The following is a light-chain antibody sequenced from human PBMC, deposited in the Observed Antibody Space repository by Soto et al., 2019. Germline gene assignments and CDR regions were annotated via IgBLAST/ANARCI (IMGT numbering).Light chain of an antibody. J-gene: IGKJ1*01. CDR1: QSISSW. V-gene: IGKV1-5*01. CDR2: DAS. CDR3: QQYNSYSRT. Sequence: DIQMTQSPSTLSAAVGDRVTITCRASQSISSWLAWYQQKPGKAPKLLIYDASSLESGVPSSFGGSGSGTEFTLTISSLQPDDFATYYCQQYNSYSRTFGQGTKVEIK.